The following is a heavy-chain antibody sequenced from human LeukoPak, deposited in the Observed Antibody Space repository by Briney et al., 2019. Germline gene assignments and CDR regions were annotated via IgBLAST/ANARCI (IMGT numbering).Heavy chain of an antibody. CDR3: ARGVAGHLYRRGDI. V-gene: IGHV1-2*02. J-gene: IGHJ3*02. D-gene: IGHD3-16*02. CDR2: INPNSGGT. CDR1: GYTFTSNY. Sequence: ASVKVSCKAFGYTFTSNYMHWVRQAPGQGLEWRGWINPNSGGTNYAQKFQGRATMTRDTSIGTAYMELSRLRSDDTAVYYCARGVAGHLYRRGDIWGQGTMVTVSS.